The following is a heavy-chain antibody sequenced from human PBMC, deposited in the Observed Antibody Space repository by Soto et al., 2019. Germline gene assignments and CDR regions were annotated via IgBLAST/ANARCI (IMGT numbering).Heavy chain of an antibody. D-gene: IGHD2-21*01. CDR1: GLPHSNFA. Sequence: GGSLRLSCTASGLPHSNFAMMWVRQAPGKGLECVSGIYGSGRGIEYADSVKGRFTISRGNSENTVYLQMTDLRADDTAVYYCAKDAVYNDGLWLMDHWGQGTQVTVSS. J-gene: IGHJ4*02. CDR3: AKDAVYNDGLWLMDH. V-gene: IGHV3-23*05. CDR2: IYGSGRGI.